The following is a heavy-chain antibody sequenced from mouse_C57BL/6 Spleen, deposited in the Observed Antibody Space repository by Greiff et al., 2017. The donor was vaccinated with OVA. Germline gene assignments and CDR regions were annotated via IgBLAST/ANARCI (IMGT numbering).Heavy chain of an antibody. CDR2: ISSGGDYI. CDR1: GFTFSSYA. J-gene: IGHJ4*01. D-gene: IGHD2-3*01. Sequence: EVKLVESGEGLVKPGGSLKLSCAASGFTFSSYAMSWVRQTPEKRLEWVAYISSGGDYIYYADTVKGRFTISRDNARNTLYLQMSSLKSEDTAMYYCTRKRNDGTMDYWGQGTSVTVSS. CDR3: TRKRNDGTMDY. V-gene: IGHV5-9-1*02.